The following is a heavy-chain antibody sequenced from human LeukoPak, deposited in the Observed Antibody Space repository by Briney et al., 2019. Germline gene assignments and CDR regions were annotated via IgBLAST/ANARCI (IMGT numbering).Heavy chain of an antibody. CDR2: IYYGGST. Sequence: PSETLSLTCSVSGGSISSCYWSWIRQPPGKGLEWIGYIYYGGSTYSNPSLKSRVTISADTSKNQFSLKLTSVTAADTAVYYCARSSVSGTYSGGYWGQGTLVTVSS. J-gene: IGHJ4*02. CDR1: GGSISSCY. CDR3: ARSSVSGTYSGGY. D-gene: IGHD3-10*01. V-gene: IGHV4-59*08.